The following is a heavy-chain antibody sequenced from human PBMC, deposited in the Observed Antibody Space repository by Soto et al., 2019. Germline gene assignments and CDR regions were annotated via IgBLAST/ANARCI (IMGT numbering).Heavy chain of an antibody. CDR2: ISWNSGSI. Sequence: EVQLVESGGGLVQPGRSLRLSCAASGFTFDDYAMHWVRQAPGKGLEWVSGISWNSGSIGYVDSVKGRFTISRDNAKNSLYLQMNSLRAEDTALYYCAKAQSDSPYCSSTSCYGTYYYMDVWGKGTTVTVSS. V-gene: IGHV3-9*01. CDR1: GFTFDDYA. D-gene: IGHD2-2*01. J-gene: IGHJ6*03. CDR3: AKAQSDSPYCSSTSCYGTYYYMDV.